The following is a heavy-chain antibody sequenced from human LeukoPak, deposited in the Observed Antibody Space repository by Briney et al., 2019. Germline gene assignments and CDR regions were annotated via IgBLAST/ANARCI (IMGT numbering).Heavy chain of an antibody. CDR1: GFTFSGSA. J-gene: IGHJ4*02. CDR3: TRSFWSGPTDY. V-gene: IGHV3-73*01. Sequence: GGSLRLSCAASGFTFSGSAMHWVRQASGKGLEGVGRIRSKANSYATAYAASVKGRFTISRDDSKNTAYLQMNSLKTEDTAVYYCTRSFWSGPTDYWGQGTLVTVSS. D-gene: IGHD3-3*01. CDR2: IRSKANSYAT.